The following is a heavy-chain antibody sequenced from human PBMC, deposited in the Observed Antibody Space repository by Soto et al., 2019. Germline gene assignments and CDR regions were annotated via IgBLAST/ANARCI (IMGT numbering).Heavy chain of an antibody. CDR2: VNPSGGHT. CDR3: ARGGHVVVVTAALDY. J-gene: IGHJ4*02. D-gene: IGHD2-21*02. CDR1: GDTFTDYY. V-gene: IGHV1-46*01. Sequence: QVQLMQSGAEVKKPGASVKVSCKASGDTFTDYYIHWVRQAPGQGLERMGTVNPSGGHTTYAQHFLGRVTMTRDTSTSTLYMELTSLTSDDPAIYYCARGGHVVVVTAALDYWGQGTLVTVSS.